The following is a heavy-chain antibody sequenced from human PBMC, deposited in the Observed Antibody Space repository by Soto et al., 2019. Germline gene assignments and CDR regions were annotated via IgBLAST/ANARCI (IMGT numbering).Heavy chain of an antibody. V-gene: IGHV5-51*01. CDR1: GYSFNNYW. D-gene: IGHD4-17*01. CDR3: ATQIGIHGVSRYFDS. CDR2: IFPGDSDS. Sequence: GESLKISCKGSGYSFNNYWIAWVRQMPGKGLEWMGIIFPGDSDSVYSPSFQGQVTISVDKSISTAYLQWSGLKASDTAMYYCATQIGIHGVSRYFDSWGQGTLVTVYS. J-gene: IGHJ4*02.